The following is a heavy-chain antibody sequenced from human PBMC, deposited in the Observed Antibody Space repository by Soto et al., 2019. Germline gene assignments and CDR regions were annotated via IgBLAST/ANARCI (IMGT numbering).Heavy chain of an antibody. CDR3: ARSEWLVYYGMDV. Sequence: SETLSLTCTVSGGSISSSSYYWCWILQPPGKGLEWIGSIYYSGSTYYNPSLKSRVTISVDTSKNQFSLKLSSVTAADTAVYYCARSEWLVYYGMDVWGQGTTVTVSS. D-gene: IGHD3-3*01. CDR1: GGSISSSSYY. J-gene: IGHJ6*02. CDR2: IYYSGST. V-gene: IGHV4-39*07.